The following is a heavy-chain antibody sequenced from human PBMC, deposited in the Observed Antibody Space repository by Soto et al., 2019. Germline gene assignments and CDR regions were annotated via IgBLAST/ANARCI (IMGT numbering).Heavy chain of an antibody. CDR3: AKDKVVRYFDWIYYMDV. CDR1: GFTFSSYA. V-gene: IGHV3-23*01. CDR2: ISGSGGST. D-gene: IGHD3-9*01. J-gene: IGHJ6*03. Sequence: GGSLRLSCAASGFTFSSYAMSWVRQAPGKGLEWVSAISGSGGSTYYADSVKGRFTISRDNSKNTLYLQMNSLRAEDTAVYYCAKDKVVRYFDWIYYMDVWGKGTTVTVSS.